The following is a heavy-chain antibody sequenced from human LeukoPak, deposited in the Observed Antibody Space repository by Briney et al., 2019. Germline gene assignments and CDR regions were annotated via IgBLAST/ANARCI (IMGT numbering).Heavy chain of an antibody. CDR1: GGSISSSSYY. V-gene: IGHV4-39*07. CDR2: IYYSGST. D-gene: IGHD3-22*01. J-gene: IGHJ4*02. Sequence: SETLSLTCTVSGGSISSSSYYWGWIRQPPGKGLEWIGSIYYSGSTYYNPSLKSRVTISVDTSKNQFSLKLSSVTAADTAVYYCARDENSSGKPFDYWGQGTLVTVSS. CDR3: ARDENSSGKPFDY.